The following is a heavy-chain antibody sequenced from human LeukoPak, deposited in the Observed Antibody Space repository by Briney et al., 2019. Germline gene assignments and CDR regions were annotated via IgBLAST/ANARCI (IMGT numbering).Heavy chain of an antibody. V-gene: IGHV4-61*01. D-gene: IGHD4-23*01. CDR2: IYYSGST. CDR1: GGSVSSGSYY. CDR3: ARDQSGNRWDYYYGMDV. J-gene: IGHJ6*02. Sequence: SETLSLTCTVSGGSVSSGSYYWSWIRQPPGKGLEWIGYIYYSGSTNYNPSLKSRVTISVDTSKNQFSLKLSSVTAADTAVYYCARDQSGNRWDYYYGMDVWGQGTTVTVSS.